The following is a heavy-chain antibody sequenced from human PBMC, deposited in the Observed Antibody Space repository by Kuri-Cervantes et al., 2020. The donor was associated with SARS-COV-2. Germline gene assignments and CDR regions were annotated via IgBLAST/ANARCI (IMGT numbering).Heavy chain of an antibody. CDR3: ARQKFHYYDSSGYQGATDY. Sequence: KFSCKGSGYSFTSYWIGWVRQMPGKGLEWMGIIYPGDSDTRYSPSFQGQVTISAEKSISTAYLQWSSLKASDTAMYYCARQKFHYYDSSGYQGATDYWGQGTLVTVSS. CDR1: GYSFTSYW. D-gene: IGHD3-22*01. CDR2: IYPGDSDT. J-gene: IGHJ4*02. V-gene: IGHV5-51*01.